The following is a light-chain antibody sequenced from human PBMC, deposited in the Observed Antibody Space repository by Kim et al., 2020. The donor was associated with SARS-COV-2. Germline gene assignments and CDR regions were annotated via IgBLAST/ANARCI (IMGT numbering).Light chain of an antibody. CDR2: GKN. CDR3: NSRDSSGKLVL. CDR1: SLRSYY. V-gene: IGLV3-19*01. Sequence: SSELTQDPAVSVALGQTVRITCQGDSLRSYYATWYQQKPGQAPVLVIYGKNNRPSGIPDRFSGSTSGNTASLTITGAQAEDEADYYCNSRDSSGKLVLFGGGTQLTVL. J-gene: IGLJ2*01.